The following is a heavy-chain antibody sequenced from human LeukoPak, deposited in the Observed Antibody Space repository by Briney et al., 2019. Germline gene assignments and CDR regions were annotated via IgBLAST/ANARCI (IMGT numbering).Heavy chain of an antibody. CDR3: ARDDSSGYSDY. CDR1: GYTFTGYY. J-gene: IGHJ4*02. CDR2: INPNSGGT. D-gene: IGHD3-22*01. Sequence: ASVKVSCKASGYTFTGYYMHWVRQAPGQGLEWMGWINPNSGGTNYAQKFQGRVTMTGDTSISTAYMELGRLRSDDTAVYYCARDDSSGYSDYWGQGTLVTVSS. V-gene: IGHV1-2*02.